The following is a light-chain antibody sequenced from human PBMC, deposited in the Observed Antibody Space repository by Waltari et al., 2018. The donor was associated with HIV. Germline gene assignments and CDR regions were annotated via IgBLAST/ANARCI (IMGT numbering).Light chain of an antibody. Sequence: QSALTQPPSVSGVPGQRVTISCTGLRSTNFGTTYDVHWYQHLPGTGPRLIISTNTNRPSGVPDRFSASKSGTSASLTITGLQAEDEATYYCQSFDRLSALPIFGGGTMVTV. CDR3: QSFDRLSALPI. V-gene: IGLV1-40*01. CDR1: RSTNFGTTYD. J-gene: IGLJ2*01. CDR2: TNT.